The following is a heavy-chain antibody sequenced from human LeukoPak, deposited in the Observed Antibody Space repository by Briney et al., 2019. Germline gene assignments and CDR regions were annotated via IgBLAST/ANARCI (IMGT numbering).Heavy chain of an antibody. V-gene: IGHV1-8*01. CDR1: VYTFTSYD. CDR2: MNPNSGNT. Sequence: ASVNLSYKASVYTFTSYDINWVRQATGQPLEWMGWMNPNSGNTGYAQKFQGRITMTRNASISTAYMELSSLTSEDTAVYYCARIAAAGNRRLNYWGQGTLVTVSS. J-gene: IGHJ4*02. D-gene: IGHD6-13*01. CDR3: ARIAAAGNRRLNY.